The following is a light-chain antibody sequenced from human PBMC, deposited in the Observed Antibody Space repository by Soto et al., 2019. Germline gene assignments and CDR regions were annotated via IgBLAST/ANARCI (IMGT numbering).Light chain of an antibody. CDR2: GAS. CDR3: QDFDYPQWT. J-gene: IGKJ1*01. V-gene: IGKV3-20*01. CDR1: QSVSSSY. Sequence: EIVLTQSPGTLSLSPGERATLSCRASQSVSSSYLAWYQQKPGQAPRLLIYGASSRATGIPDRFSGSGSGTDFTLTISRLEPEDFAVYYCQDFDYPQWTVGPGTKVDIK.